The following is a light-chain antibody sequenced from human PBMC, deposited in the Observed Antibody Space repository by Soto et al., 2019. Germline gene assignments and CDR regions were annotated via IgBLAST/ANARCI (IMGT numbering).Light chain of an antibody. CDR3: SSYAGSSLWV. J-gene: IGLJ3*02. V-gene: IGLV2-8*01. CDR1: SSDVGGYNY. Sequence: QSALTQPPSASGSPGQSVTISCTGTSSDVGGYNYVSWYQQHTGKAPKLMIYEVSKRPSGVPDRFSGSKSGNTASLTVSGLQAEDEADYYCSSYAGSSLWVFGGGTKLTVL. CDR2: EVS.